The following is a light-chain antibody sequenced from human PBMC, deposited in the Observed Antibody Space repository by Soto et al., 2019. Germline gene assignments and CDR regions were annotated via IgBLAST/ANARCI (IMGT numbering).Light chain of an antibody. Sequence: QSVLTHPPSASGSPGQSVTISCTGTDSNYVSWYQQHPGKAPKLLIYEVVKRPSGVPDRFSGSKSGNTASLTVSGLQAEDEADYHCTSYAGNNNLVFGGGTKLTVL. V-gene: IGLV2-8*01. CDR2: EVV. J-gene: IGLJ2*01. CDR3: TSYAGNNNLV. CDR1: DSNY.